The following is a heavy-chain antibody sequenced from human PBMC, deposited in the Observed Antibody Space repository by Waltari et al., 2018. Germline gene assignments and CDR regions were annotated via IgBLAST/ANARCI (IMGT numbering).Heavy chain of an antibody. D-gene: IGHD3-22*01. V-gene: IGHV3-48*03. J-gene: IGHJ3*02. CDR3: ARVGPGSGYGGIVNAFDI. CDR2: SSSSCSTT. CDR1: GFIFSRYE. Sequence: EVQLVESGGGLVQPGGSLRLSCAASGFIFSRYELNWVRQAPGKGLEWFSYSSSSCSTTYYGDSVKGRFTISRDDAKNSLDLQMNSLRVEDTAVYYCARVGPGSGYGGIVNAFDIWGLGTMITVSS.